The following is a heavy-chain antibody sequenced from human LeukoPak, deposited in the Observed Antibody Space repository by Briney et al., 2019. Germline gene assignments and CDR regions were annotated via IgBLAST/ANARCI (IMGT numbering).Heavy chain of an antibody. CDR1: GFTFSNYG. D-gene: IGHD5-24*01. Sequence: QSGGSLRLSCATSGFTFSNYGMHWVRQAPGKGLEWVAVISSDETNIRYGDSVRGRFTVSRDNAKNTVYLQMNSLGADDTAVYYCAREGWLQYFDYWGQGTLVTVSS. CDR3: AREGWLQYFDY. V-gene: IGHV3-30*03. CDR2: ISSDETNI. J-gene: IGHJ4*02.